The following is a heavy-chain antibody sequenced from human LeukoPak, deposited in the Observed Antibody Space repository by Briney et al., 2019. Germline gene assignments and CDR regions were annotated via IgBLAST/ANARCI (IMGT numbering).Heavy chain of an antibody. Sequence: SVKVSCKASGGTFSSYTISWVRQAPGQGLEWXXXXXPILGIANYAQKFQGRVTITADKSTSTAYMELSSLRSEDTAVYYCARQVGRGQQLVGGYFDYWGQGTLVTVSS. D-gene: IGHD6-13*01. J-gene: IGHJ4*02. CDR1: GGTFSSYT. CDR3: ARQVGRGQQLVGGYFDY. CDR2: XXPILGIA. V-gene: IGHV1-69*02.